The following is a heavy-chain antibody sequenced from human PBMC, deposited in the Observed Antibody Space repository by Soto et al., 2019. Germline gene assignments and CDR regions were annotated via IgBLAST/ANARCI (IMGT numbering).Heavy chain of an antibody. CDR1: GFTFSNFA. D-gene: IGHD1-26*01. V-gene: IGHV3-23*01. Sequence: GGSLRLSCVASGFTFSNFAMAWVRQAPGEGLEWVSAISRSGDDTFYADSVRGRFTISRDNAKDTVYLQMNSLRAEDTAVYFCTRDMWAFSGSWESNHWGQGILVTVSS. J-gene: IGHJ5*02. CDR3: TRDMWAFSGSWESNH. CDR2: ISRSGDDT.